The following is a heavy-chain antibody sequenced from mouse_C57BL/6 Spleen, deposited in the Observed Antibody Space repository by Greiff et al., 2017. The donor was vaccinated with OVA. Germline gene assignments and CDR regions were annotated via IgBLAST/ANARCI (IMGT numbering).Heavy chain of an antibody. V-gene: IGHV5-17*01. CDR1: GFTFSDYG. CDR3: ASRGRYGYFDG. J-gene: IGHJ1*03. D-gene: IGHD1-1*01. Sequence: EVQRVESGGGLVKPGGSLKLSCAASGFTFSDYGMHWVRQAPEKGLEWVAYISSGSSTIYYADTVKGRFTISRDNAKNTLFLQMTSLRSEDTAMYYCASRGRYGYFDGWGTGTTVTVSS. CDR2: ISSGSSTI.